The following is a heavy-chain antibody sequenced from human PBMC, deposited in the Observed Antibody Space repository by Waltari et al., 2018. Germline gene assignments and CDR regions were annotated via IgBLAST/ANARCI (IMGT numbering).Heavy chain of an antibody. CDR3: ARSNINRNWNYPY. CDR1: GYTFTSYD. D-gene: IGHD1-7*01. V-gene: IGHV1-8*01. CDR2: MNPNSGNT. J-gene: IGHJ4*02. Sequence: QMQLVQSGAEVKKPGASVKVSCKASGYTFTSYDINWVRQATGQGLEWMVWMNPNSGNTGDAQKFQCRVTMTRNTSISTAYMELSSLRSEDTAVYYCARSNINRNWNYPYWGQGTLVTVSS.